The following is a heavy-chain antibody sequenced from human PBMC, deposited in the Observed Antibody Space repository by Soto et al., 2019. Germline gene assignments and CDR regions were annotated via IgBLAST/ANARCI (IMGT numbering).Heavy chain of an antibody. CDR1: GYTFTSYD. V-gene: IGHV1-8*01. CDR3: ARVRYGDSFLYIFDY. Sequence: QVQLVQSGAEVKKPGASVKVSCKASGYTFTSYDINWVRQATGQGLEWMGWMNPNSGNTGYAQMFQGRVTVTRNTSISTAYVELSSLRSEDTAVYYCARVRYGDSFLYIFDYWGQGTLVTVSS. D-gene: IGHD4-17*01. J-gene: IGHJ4*02. CDR2: MNPNSGNT.